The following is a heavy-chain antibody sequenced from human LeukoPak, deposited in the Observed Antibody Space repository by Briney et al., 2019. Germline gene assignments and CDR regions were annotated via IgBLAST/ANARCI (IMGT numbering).Heavy chain of an antibody. CDR2: IKQDGSEK. V-gene: IGHV3-7*03. CDR3: AKKDSSLDSGSYETGRYFDY. Sequence: PGGSLRLSCAASGFTFSSYWMSWVRQAPGKGLEWVANIKQDGSEKYYVDSVKGRFTISRDNSKNTLYLQMNSLRAEDTAVYYCAKKDSSLDSGSYETGRYFDYWGQGTLVTVSS. CDR1: GFTFSSYW. D-gene: IGHD1-26*01. J-gene: IGHJ4*02.